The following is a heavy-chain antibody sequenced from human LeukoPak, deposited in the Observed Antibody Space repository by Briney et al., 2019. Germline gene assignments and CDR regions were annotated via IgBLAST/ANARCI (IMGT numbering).Heavy chain of an antibody. Sequence: PGGSLRLSCAASGFTFSNAWMSWVRQAPGKGLEWVGRIKSKTDGGTTDYAAPVKGRFTISRDDSKNTLYLQMNSLKTEDTAVYYCTTLGYCSSTSCSNWFDPWGQGTLVTVSS. J-gene: IGHJ5*02. CDR3: TTLGYCSSTSCSNWFDP. CDR2: IKSKTDGGTT. CDR1: GFTFSNAW. D-gene: IGHD2-2*01. V-gene: IGHV3-15*01.